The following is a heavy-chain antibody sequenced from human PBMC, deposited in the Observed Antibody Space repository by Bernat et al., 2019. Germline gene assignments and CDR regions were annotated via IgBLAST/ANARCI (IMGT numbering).Heavy chain of an antibody. CDR3: AGERGKPMYQLLLGNWFDP. V-gene: IGHV3-48*01. CDR2: ISGSSTTI. J-gene: IGHJ5*02. D-gene: IGHD2-2*01. CDR1: GFMFSGYS. Sequence: EVQLVESGGGLVQPGGSLRLSCAASGFMFSGYSMNWVRQAPGKGLEWVSYISGSSTTICYADSVKGRFTISRDNAKNSLYLQMNSLRAEDTAVYYCAGERGKPMYQLLLGNWFDPWGQGTLVTVSS.